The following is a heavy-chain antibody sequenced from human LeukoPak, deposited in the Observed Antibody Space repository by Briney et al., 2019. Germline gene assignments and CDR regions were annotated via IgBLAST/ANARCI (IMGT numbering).Heavy chain of an antibody. CDR1: GYSISSGYY. CDR3: ARAPDYGDQPTPDAFDI. V-gene: IGHV4-38-2*02. CDR2: MYYSGNT. Sequence: PSETLSLTCTVSGYSISSGYYWGWIRQPPGKGLEWIGSMYYSGNTYYNPSLKSRVTISVDTSKNQFSLKLRSVTAADTAVYYCARAPDYGDQPTPDAFDIWGQGTMVTVSS. J-gene: IGHJ3*02. D-gene: IGHD4-17*01.